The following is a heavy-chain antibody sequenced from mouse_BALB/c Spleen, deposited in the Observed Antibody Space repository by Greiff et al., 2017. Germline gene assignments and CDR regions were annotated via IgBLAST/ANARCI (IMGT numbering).Heavy chain of an antibody. CDR2: ISYDGSN. D-gene: IGHD1-1*01. CDR1: GYSITSGYY. CDR3: ARASYYPYYFDY. J-gene: IGHJ2*01. V-gene: IGHV3-6*02. Sequence: EVQLQESGPGLVKPSQSLSLTCSVTGYSITSGYYWNWIRQFPGNKLEWMGYISYDGSNNYNPSLKNRISITRDTSKNQFFLKLNSVTTEDTATYYCARASYYPYYFDYWGQGTTLTVSS.